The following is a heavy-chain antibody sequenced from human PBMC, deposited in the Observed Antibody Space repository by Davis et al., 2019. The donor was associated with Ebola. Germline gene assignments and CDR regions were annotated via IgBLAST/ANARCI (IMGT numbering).Heavy chain of an antibody. CDR1: GYTFTGYY. CDR3: ARVRSDYDSSGYPYYFDY. Sequence: ASVKVSCKASGYTFTGYYMHWVRQAPGQGLEWMGWINPNSGGTNYAQKFQGRVTMTRDTSISTAYMELSRLRSDDTAVYYCARVRSDYDSSGYPYYFDYWGQGTLVTVSS. D-gene: IGHD3-22*01. V-gene: IGHV1-2*02. CDR2: INPNSGGT. J-gene: IGHJ4*02.